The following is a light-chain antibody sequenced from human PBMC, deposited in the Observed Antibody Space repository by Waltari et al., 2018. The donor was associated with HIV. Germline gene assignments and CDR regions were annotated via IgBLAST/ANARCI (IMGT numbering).Light chain of an antibody. CDR2: EVT. J-gene: IGLJ3*02. V-gene: IGLV2-8*01. CDR3: ASYGGTNDLV. Sequence: QSALTQPPSASGSPGQSVAISCTGTSSDIGGYNYVSWYQQHPGKAPKLMIFEVTKRPSGVPDRCSGSKSGNTASLTVSGLQAEDEADYYCASYGGTNDLVFGGGTKLTVL. CDR1: SSDIGGYNY.